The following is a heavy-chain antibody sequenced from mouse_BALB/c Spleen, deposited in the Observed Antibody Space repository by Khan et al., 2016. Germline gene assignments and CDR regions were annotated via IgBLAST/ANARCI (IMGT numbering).Heavy chain of an antibody. CDR3: GRSGGYEGFAY. J-gene: IGHJ3*01. CDR1: GYTFTGYF. Sequence: VQLQQSGPELVKPGASVKISCKASGYTFTGYFMNWVKQSHGKSFEWIGRINPHIGDPFYNQNFKGKATLTVDKSSSTAHMELLSLTSEDAAVYYCGRSGGYEGFAYWGQGTLVTVSA. CDR2: INPHIGDP. V-gene: IGHV1-37*01. D-gene: IGHD2-2*01.